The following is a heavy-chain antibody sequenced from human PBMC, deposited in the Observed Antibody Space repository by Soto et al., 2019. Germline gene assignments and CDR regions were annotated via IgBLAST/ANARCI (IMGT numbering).Heavy chain of an antibody. CDR3: ARPFWSGYYDYYYGMDV. Sequence: ESVGGVVQPGRSLRLSCAASGFTFSSYAMHWVRQAPGKGLEWVALISYDGSNKYYADSVKGRFTISRDNSKNTLYLQMNSLRAEDTAVYYCARPFWSGYYDYYYGMDVWGQGTTVTVSS. CDR1: GFTFSSYA. D-gene: IGHD3-3*01. J-gene: IGHJ6*02. V-gene: IGHV3-30-3*01. CDR2: ISYDGSNK.